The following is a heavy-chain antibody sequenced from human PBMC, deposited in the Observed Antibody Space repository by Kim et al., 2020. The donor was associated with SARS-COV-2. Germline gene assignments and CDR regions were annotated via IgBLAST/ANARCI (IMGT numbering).Heavy chain of an antibody. V-gene: IGHV1-18*04. CDR3: AREVYPWGQTQYFDL. CDR1: GYTFTSYG. Sequence: ASVKVSCKASGYTFTSYGISWVRQAPGQGLEWMGWISAYNGNINYAQKLQGRVTMTTDTSTSTAYMELRSLRSDDTAVYYCAREVYPWGQTQYFDLWGRGTLVTVSS. D-gene: IGHD2-8*01. J-gene: IGHJ2*01. CDR2: ISAYNGNI.